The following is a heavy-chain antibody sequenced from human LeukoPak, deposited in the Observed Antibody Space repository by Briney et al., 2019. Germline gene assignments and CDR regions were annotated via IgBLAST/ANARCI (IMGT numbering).Heavy chain of an antibody. D-gene: IGHD5/OR15-5a*01. Sequence: GSLRLSCAASGFTFSSYSMNWVRQAPGKGLEWVSSISSSSSYIYYADSVKGRFTISRDNAKNSLYLQMNSLRAEDTAVYYCARAKVSPGHDAFDIWGQGTMVTVSS. J-gene: IGHJ3*02. CDR1: GFTFSSYS. V-gene: IGHV3-21*01. CDR2: ISSSSSYI. CDR3: ARAKVSPGHDAFDI.